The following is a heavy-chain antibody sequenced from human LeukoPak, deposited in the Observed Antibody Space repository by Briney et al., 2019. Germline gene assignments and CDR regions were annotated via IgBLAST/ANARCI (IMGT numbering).Heavy chain of an antibody. V-gene: IGHV4-59*08. D-gene: IGHD3/OR15-3a*01. CDR1: GDSIRSYY. Sequence: SETLSLTCTVSGDSIRSYYWSWIRQPPGKGLEWIGNIYYTGSTNYNPSLKSRVTISVDTSKNQFSLKLSSVTAADTAVYYCARQTGSGLFILPGGQGTLVTVSS. J-gene: IGHJ4*02. CDR2: IYYTGST. CDR3: ARQTGSGLFILP.